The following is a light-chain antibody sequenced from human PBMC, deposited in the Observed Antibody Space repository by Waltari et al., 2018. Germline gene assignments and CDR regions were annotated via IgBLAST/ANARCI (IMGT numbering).Light chain of an antibody. CDR1: QTISTY. J-gene: IGKJ4*01. CDR2: DAS. CDR3: QQRFTWPPFT. V-gene: IGKV3-11*01. Sequence: IVVTQSPAALSLSPGERATLPCRASQTISTYLAWYQQKPGQAPRLLIYDASKRAPAIPVRFSGSGYGTDFTLTINSLEPEDFAVYYCQQRFTWPPFTFGGGTKIEIK.